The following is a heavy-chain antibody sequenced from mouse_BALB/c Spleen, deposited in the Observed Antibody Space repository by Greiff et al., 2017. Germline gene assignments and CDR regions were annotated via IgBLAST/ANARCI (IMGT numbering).Heavy chain of an antibody. Sequence: QVQLKQSGAELVKPGASVKLSCKASGYTFTSYDINWVRQRPEQGLEWIGWIFPGSGSTNYNEKFKGKATFTADTSSNTAYMQLSSLTSEDSAVYYCAREGNYGAMDYWGQGTSVTVSS. CDR3: AREGNYGAMDY. V-gene: IGHV1-85*01. D-gene: IGHD2-1*01. CDR2: IFPGSGST. J-gene: IGHJ4*01. CDR1: GYTFTSYD.